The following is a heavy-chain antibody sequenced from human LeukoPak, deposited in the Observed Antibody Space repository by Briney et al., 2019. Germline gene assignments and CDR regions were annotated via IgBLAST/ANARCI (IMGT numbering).Heavy chain of an antibody. CDR2: IKYDGIDK. CDR1: GFIFTDYW. V-gene: IGHV3-7*01. D-gene: IGHD3-22*01. J-gene: IGHJ4*02. CDR3: ARPSGYYYDNSGFRFDY. Sequence: GSLRLSCAASGFIFTDYWMNWVRQAPGKGLEWVAMIKYDGIDKQYLDSVKGRFTISRDNAKNSLYLQMNSLRAEDTAVYYCARPSGYYYDNSGFRFDYWGQGTLVTVSS.